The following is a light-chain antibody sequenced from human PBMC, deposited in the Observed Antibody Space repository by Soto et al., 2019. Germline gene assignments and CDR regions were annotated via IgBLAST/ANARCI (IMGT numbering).Light chain of an antibody. J-gene: IGLJ1*01. CDR3: SSYTSSSTLWV. CDR1: SSDGGGYNY. Sequence: LTQPASVSGSPGQSITISCTGTSSDGGGYNYVSWYQQQPGKAPKLMIYEVSNRPSGVSNRFSGSKSGNTASLTISGLQAEDEADYYCSSYTSSSTLWVFGTGTKLTVL. V-gene: IGLV2-14*01. CDR2: EVS.